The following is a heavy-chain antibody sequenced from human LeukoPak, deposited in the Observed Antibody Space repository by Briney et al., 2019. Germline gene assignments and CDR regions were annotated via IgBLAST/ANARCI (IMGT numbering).Heavy chain of an antibody. D-gene: IGHD3-3*01. Sequence: GGSLRLSCVASGFTFGKYWMSWVRPAPGKGPEWVANIKLDGSEKNYVDSVKGRFTISRDNTKNSLYLQMSSLRVEDTAVFYCARDQYDTWSRRGNFDSWGQGTLVIVSS. CDR2: IKLDGSEK. CDR1: GFTFGKYW. J-gene: IGHJ4*02. CDR3: ARDQYDTWSRRGNFDS. V-gene: IGHV3-7*03.